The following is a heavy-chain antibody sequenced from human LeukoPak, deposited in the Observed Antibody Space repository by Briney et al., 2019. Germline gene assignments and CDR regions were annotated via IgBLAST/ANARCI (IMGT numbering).Heavy chain of an antibody. D-gene: IGHD3-10*01. Sequence: SETLSLTCAVYGGSFSGYYWSWIRQPPGKGLEWIGETNNSGSTKYNPSLKSRVTISVDTSKNQFSLKLSSVTAADTAVYYCARGRLNYYGSGSYYWFDYWGQGTLVTVSS. J-gene: IGHJ4*02. CDR3: ARGRLNYYGSGSYYWFDY. CDR1: GGSFSGYY. CDR2: TNNSGST. V-gene: IGHV4-34*01.